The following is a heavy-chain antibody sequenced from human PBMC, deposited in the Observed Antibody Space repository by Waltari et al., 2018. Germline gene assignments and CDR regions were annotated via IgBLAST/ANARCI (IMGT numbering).Heavy chain of an antibody. CDR3: AREVGQQLVPGWFDP. J-gene: IGHJ5*02. V-gene: IGHV1-69*05. CDR1: GGTFSSYA. Sequence: QVQLVQSGAEVKKPGSSVKVSCNASGGTFSSYAISWVRPAPGQGLEWMGGIIPIFGTANYAQKFQGRVTITTDESTSTAYMELSSLRSEDTAVYYCAREVGQQLVPGWFDPWGQGTLVTVSS. D-gene: IGHD6-13*01. CDR2: IIPIFGTA.